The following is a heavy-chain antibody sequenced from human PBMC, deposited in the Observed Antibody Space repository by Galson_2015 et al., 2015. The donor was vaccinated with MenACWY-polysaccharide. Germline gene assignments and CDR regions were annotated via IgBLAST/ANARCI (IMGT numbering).Heavy chain of an antibody. CDR2: ISGSGGTT. CDR1: GFTFSSYA. CDR3: LVVPCANFRATDV. D-gene: IGHD2-2*01. Sequence: SLRLSCAASGFTFSSYAMSWVRQAPGKGLEWVAAISGSGGTTYYADSVRGRFTISRDNSKNMVYLQMNSLRAEDTAVYYSLVVPCANFRATDVSGQATTVTVSS. J-gene: IGHJ6*02. V-gene: IGHV3-23*01.